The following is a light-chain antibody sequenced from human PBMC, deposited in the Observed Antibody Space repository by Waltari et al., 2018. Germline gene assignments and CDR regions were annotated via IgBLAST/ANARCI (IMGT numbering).Light chain of an antibody. Sequence: QSVLTKPPSVSAAPGTRVTISSSGGRSQSWTNSVSWYRQFPGTAPKLLIYENTGRPSGIPGRFSGSKSGTSATLDITGLQAGDEADYYCGTWDSSLSGAVFGGGTHLTVL. CDR2: ENT. CDR1: RSQSWTNS. CDR3: GTWDSSLSGAV. V-gene: IGLV1-51*02. J-gene: IGLJ7*01.